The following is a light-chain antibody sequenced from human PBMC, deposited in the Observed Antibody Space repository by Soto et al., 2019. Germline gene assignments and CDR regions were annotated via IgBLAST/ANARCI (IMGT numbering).Light chain of an antibody. CDR1: QSLSSNY. CDR2: GTS. CDR3: QHFVSSPPRYT. V-gene: IGKV3-20*01. Sequence: EIVLTQSPGTLSLSPGERATLSCRASQSLSSNYLTWYQHKPGQAPRLLIYGTSSRATGIPDRFSGSGSGTDFTLTISRLEPEDFAVYFCQHFVSSPPRYTFVQGTKLEIK. J-gene: IGKJ2*01.